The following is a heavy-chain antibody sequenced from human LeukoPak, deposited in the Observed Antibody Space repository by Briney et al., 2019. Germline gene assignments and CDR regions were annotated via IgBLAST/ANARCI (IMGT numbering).Heavy chain of an antibody. CDR2: INHSGGT. CDR3: ARDGYSYGTNWFDP. D-gene: IGHD5-18*01. Sequence: PSETLSLTCAVYGGSFSGYYWSWIRQPPGKGLEWIGEINHSGGTKYNPSLKSRVTISVDKSKNQFSLKLSSVTAADTAVYYCARDGYSYGTNWFDPWGQGTLVTVSS. V-gene: IGHV4-34*01. CDR1: GGSFSGYY. J-gene: IGHJ5*02.